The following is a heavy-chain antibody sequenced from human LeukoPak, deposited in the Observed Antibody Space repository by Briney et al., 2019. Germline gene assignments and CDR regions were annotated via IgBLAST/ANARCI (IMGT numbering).Heavy chain of an antibody. Sequence: SETLSLTCAVYGGSFSGYYWSWIRQPPGEGLEWIGEINHSGSTNYNPSLKSRVTISVDTSKNQFSLKLSSVTAADTAVYYCARVRSSAKTIDYWGQGTLVTVSS. V-gene: IGHV4-34*01. J-gene: IGHJ4*02. CDR3: ARVRSSAKTIDY. CDR1: GGSFSGYY. D-gene: IGHD6-6*01. CDR2: INHSGST.